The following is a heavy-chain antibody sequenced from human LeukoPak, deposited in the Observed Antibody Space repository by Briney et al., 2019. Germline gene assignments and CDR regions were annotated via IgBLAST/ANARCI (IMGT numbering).Heavy chain of an antibody. Sequence: SETLSLTCAVYGGSFSGYYWSWIRQPPGKGLEWIGEINHSGSTYYNPSLKSRVTISVDTSKNQFSLKLSSVTAADTAVYYCARGGGITMIVVVTAPFDYWGQGTLVTVSS. J-gene: IGHJ4*02. CDR2: INHSGST. CDR1: GGSFSGYY. D-gene: IGHD3-22*01. V-gene: IGHV4-34*01. CDR3: ARGGGITMIVVVTAPFDY.